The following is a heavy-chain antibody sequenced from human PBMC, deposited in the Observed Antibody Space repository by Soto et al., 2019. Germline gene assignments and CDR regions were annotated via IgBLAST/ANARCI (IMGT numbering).Heavy chain of an antibody. Sequence: GGSLRLSCAASGFSVSTSYMSWVRQAPGKGLEWVSVIYSGGSTYYADSVKGRFTISRDNSKNTLYLQMNSLRAEDTAVYYCARDLDHDYSNSIDAFDIWGQGRMVTVSS. CDR2: IYSGGST. D-gene: IGHD4-4*01. CDR3: ARDLDHDYSNSIDAFDI. CDR1: GFSVSTSY. J-gene: IGHJ3*02. V-gene: IGHV3-66*01.